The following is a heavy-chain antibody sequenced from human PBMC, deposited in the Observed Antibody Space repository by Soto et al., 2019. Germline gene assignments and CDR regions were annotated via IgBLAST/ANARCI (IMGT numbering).Heavy chain of an antibody. CDR2: IYYSGST. CDR1: SGSISSSNW. D-gene: IGHD4-17*01. Sequence: QVQLQESGPGLVKPSGTLSLTCAVSSGSISSSNWWSWVRQPPGKGLEWIGEIYYSGSTNYNPSLKSRVTISVDKSKNQFSLKLSSVTAADTAVYYCARGTTVTPYYYYYYMDVWGKGTTVTVSS. CDR3: ARGTTVTPYYYYYYMDV. J-gene: IGHJ6*03. V-gene: IGHV4-4*02.